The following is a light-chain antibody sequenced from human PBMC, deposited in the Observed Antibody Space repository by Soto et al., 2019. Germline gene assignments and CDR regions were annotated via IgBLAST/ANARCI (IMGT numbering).Light chain of an antibody. CDR1: QSISSY. Sequence: EIVLTQSPATLSLFPGERATLSCRASQSISSYLAWYQQKPGQAPRLLIYDASNRATGIPARFSGSGSGTDLTLTISSLEAEDLAVCYCQQRSNWVWTFGQGTKVEIK. J-gene: IGKJ1*01. V-gene: IGKV3-11*01. CDR2: DAS. CDR3: QQRSNWVWT.